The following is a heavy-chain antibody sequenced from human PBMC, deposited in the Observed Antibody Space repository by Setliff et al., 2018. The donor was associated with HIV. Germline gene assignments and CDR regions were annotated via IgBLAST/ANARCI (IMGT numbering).Heavy chain of an antibody. CDR3: ATTTAPAGPFDY. CDR2: FYYSGST. V-gene: IGHV4-39*01. CDR1: GGSISSTTSY. J-gene: IGHJ4*02. Sequence: SETLSLTCVVSGGSISSTTSYWGWIRQPPGKGLEYIGSFYYSGSTYYNPSLKSRVTISVDTSKNQISPRLTSVTAADTAIYYCATTTAPAGPFDYWGLGTLVTVSS. D-gene: IGHD1-1*01.